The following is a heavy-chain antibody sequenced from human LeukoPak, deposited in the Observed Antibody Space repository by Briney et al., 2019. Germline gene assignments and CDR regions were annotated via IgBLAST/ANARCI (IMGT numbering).Heavy chain of an antibody. Sequence: ASVKVSCKASGYIFTGYYMHWVRQAPGQGLEWMGWINPNSGGTNYAQKFQGRVTMTRDTSISTAYMELSRLRSDDTAVYYCARENDYGNNWFDPWGQGTLVTVSS. V-gene: IGHV1-2*02. CDR2: INPNSGGT. CDR1: GYIFTGYY. D-gene: IGHD4-17*01. CDR3: ARENDYGNNWFDP. J-gene: IGHJ5*02.